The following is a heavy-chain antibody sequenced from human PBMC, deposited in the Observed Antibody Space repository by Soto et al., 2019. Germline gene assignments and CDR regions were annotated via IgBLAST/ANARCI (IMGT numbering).Heavy chain of an antibody. V-gene: IGHV1-18*01. Sequence: QVQLVQSGAAVKKPGASVKVSCKASGYTFTSYGISWVRQAPGQGLEWMGWISAYNGNTNYAQKLQGRVTMTTDTSTSTAYMELRSLRSDDTAVYYCARSVDSSGWYGYYYYGMDVWGQGTTVTVSS. CDR2: ISAYNGNT. CDR3: ARSVDSSGWYGYYYYGMDV. J-gene: IGHJ6*02. CDR1: GYTFTSYG. D-gene: IGHD6-19*01.